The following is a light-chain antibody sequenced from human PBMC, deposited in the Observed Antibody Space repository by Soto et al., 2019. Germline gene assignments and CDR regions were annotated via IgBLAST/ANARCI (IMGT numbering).Light chain of an antibody. CDR3: QQRSNWHPT. J-gene: IGKJ4*01. CDR2: DAS. Sequence: EIVLTQSPATLSLSPGERATLSCRASQSVSSYLAWYQQKPSQAPRLLIYDASNRATGIPARFSGSGPGTDFTLTISSLEPEDFAVYYCQQRSNWHPTFGGGTKV. V-gene: IGKV3D-11*02. CDR1: QSVSSY.